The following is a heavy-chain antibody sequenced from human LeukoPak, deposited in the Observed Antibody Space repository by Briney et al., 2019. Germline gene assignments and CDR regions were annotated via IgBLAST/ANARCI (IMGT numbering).Heavy chain of an antibody. CDR2: LYHSGST. D-gene: IGHD3-9*01. J-gene: IGHJ5*02. CDR1: GYSISSGYY. CDR3: ARARQNPYFEERRRGNWFDP. Sequence: SETLSLTCSVSGYSISSGYYWGWIRQAPGKGLEWIGNLYHSGSTYYNPSLKSRVSISVDTSKNQFSLNLSSVTAADTAVYYCARARQNPYFEERRRGNWFDPWGQGTLVTVFS. V-gene: IGHV4-38-2*02.